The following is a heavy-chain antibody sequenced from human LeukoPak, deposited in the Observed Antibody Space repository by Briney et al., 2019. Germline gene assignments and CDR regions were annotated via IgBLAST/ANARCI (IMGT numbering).Heavy chain of an antibody. J-gene: IGHJ4*02. CDR2: IIPIFGTA. D-gene: IGHD3-22*01. Sequence: WASVKVSCKASGGNFSSYAISCVRQAPGQGLEWMGGIIPIFGTANYAQKFQGRVTITADESTSTAYMELSSLRSEDTAVYYCARDSHYYDSSGSVFDYWGQGTLVTVSS. CDR1: GGNFSSYA. V-gene: IGHV1-69*13. CDR3: ARDSHYYDSSGSVFDY.